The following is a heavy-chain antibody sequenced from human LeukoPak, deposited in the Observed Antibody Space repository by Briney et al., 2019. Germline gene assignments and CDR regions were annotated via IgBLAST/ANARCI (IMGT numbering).Heavy chain of an antibody. Sequence: GGSLRLSCAASGFTFSGYAMHWVRQAPGKGLEWVAVISRDGENQNYADSVKGRLTISRDNSKNTLFLQMNSLRADDTAVYYCARDSGYYFDYWGQGTLVTVSS. CDR3: ARDSGYYFDY. D-gene: IGHD1-26*01. CDR1: GFTFSGYA. CDR2: ISRDGENQ. J-gene: IGHJ4*02. V-gene: IGHV3-30*04.